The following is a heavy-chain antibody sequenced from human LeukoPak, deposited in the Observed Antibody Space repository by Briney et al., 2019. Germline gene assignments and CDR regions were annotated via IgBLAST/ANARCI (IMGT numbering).Heavy chain of an antibody. CDR1: GGSISSSSYY. V-gene: IGHV4-39*01. Sequence: SETLSLTCTVSGGSISSSSYYWGWIRQPPGKGLEWIGSIYYSGSTYYNPSLKSRVTISVDTSKNQFSLKLSSVTAADTAVYYCARHESQQLAARYFDYWGQGTLVTVSS. J-gene: IGHJ4*02. D-gene: IGHD6-13*01. CDR3: ARHESQQLAARYFDY. CDR2: IYYSGST.